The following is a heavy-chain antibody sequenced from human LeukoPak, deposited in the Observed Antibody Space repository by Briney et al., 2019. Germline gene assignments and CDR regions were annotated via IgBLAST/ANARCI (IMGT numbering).Heavy chain of an antibody. V-gene: IGHV4-4*07. Sequence: SETLSLTCTVFGDSISSYYWSWIRQPAGKGLEWIGRTHISGSTNYNPSLKSRLTMSVDTSKSQFSLKLSSVTAADTAVYYCARDSSSVGFDYWGQGTLVTVSS. D-gene: IGHD3-16*01. J-gene: IGHJ4*02. CDR3: ARDSSSVGFDY. CDR2: THISGST. CDR1: GDSISSYY.